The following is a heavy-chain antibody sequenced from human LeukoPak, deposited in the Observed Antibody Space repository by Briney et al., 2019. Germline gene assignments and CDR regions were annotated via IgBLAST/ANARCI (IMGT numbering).Heavy chain of an antibody. J-gene: IGHJ4*02. V-gene: IGHV3-48*03. D-gene: IGHD3-10*01. CDR3: ARVNYYGSGKREFDY. CDR1: GFTFSSYE. CDR2: ISSSGSTI. Sequence: PGGSLRLSCAASGFTFSSYEMNWVRQAPGKGLEWVSYISSSGSTIYYADSVKGRFTISRDNAKNSLYLQMNSLRAEDTAVYYCARVNYYGSGKREFDYWGQGTLVTVSS.